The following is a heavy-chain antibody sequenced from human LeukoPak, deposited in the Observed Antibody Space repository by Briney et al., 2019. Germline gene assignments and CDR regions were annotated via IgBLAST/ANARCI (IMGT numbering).Heavy chain of an antibody. D-gene: IGHD3-3*01. J-gene: IGHJ4*02. CDR3: ARGGVYDFWSGYLYYFDY. V-gene: IGHV4-34*01. Sequence: ETLSLTCAVYGGSFSGYYWSWIRQPPGKGLEWIGEINHSGSTNYNPSLKSRVTISVDTSKNQFSLKLSSVTAADTAVYYCARGGVYDFWSGYLYYFDYWGQGTLVTVSS. CDR2: INHSGST. CDR1: GGSFSGYY.